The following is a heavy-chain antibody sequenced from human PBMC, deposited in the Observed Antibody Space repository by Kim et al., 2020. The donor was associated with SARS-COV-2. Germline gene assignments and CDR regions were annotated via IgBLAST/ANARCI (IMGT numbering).Heavy chain of an antibody. CDR2: INSDGSST. V-gene: IGHV3-74*01. Sequence: GGSLRLSCAASGFTFSRYWMHWVRQVPGKGLVWVSRINSDGSSTSYADPVRGRFTISRDNAKSTLYLEMNSLRDEDTAVYYCARDIGASAGPDSWGQGTLVTVSS. CDR3: ARDIGASAGPDS. J-gene: IGHJ5*01. CDR1: GFTFSRYW. D-gene: IGHD6-13*01.